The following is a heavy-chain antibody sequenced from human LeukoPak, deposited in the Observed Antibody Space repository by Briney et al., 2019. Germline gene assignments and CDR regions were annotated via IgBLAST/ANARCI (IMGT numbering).Heavy chain of an antibody. Sequence: ASVKVSCKASGYTFTGYYVHWVRQAPGQGLEWMGWINPNSGGTNYAQKFQGRVTMTRDTSISTAYMELSRLRSDDTAVYYCATLDSSGYYYVAGGAFDIWGQGTMVTVSS. CDR2: INPNSGGT. CDR3: ATLDSSGYYYVAGGAFDI. CDR1: GYTFTGYY. D-gene: IGHD3-22*01. V-gene: IGHV1-2*02. J-gene: IGHJ3*02.